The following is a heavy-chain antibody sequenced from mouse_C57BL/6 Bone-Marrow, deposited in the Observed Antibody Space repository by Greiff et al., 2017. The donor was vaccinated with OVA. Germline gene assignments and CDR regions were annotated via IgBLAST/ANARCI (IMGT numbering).Heavy chain of an antibody. CDR1: GYTFTSYG. V-gene: IGHV1-81*01. D-gene: IGHD1-1*01. CDR3: ARSLITHFDV. Sequence: VQLQQSGAELARPGASVKLSCKASGYTFTSYGISWVKQRTGQGLEWIGEIYPRSGNTYYNAKFKGKATLTADKSSSTAYMELRSLTSEDSAVYFCARSLITHFDVWGTGTTVTVSS. J-gene: IGHJ1*03. CDR2: IYPRSGNT.